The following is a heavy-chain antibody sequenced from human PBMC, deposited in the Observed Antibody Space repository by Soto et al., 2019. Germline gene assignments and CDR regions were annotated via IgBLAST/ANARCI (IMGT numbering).Heavy chain of an antibody. Sequence: SETLSLTCTVSGGSISSYYWSWIRQPPGKGLEWIGYIYYSGSTNYNPSLKSRVTISVDTSKNQFSLKLSSVTAADMAVYYCARYYDFWSGYANYGMDVWGQGTTVTVSS. J-gene: IGHJ6*02. CDR2: IYYSGST. D-gene: IGHD3-3*01. CDR3: ARYYDFWSGYANYGMDV. V-gene: IGHV4-59*01. CDR1: GGSISSYY.